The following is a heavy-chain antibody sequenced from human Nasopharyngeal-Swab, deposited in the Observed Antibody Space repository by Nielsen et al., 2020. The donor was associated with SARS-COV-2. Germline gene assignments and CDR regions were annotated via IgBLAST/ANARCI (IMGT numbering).Heavy chain of an antibody. CDR2: ISYDGSNK. CDR1: GFTFSSYG. J-gene: IGHJ4*02. Sequence: GGSLRLSCAASGFTFSSYGMHWVRQAPGKGLEWVAVISYDGSNKYYADSVKGRFTISRDNSKNTLYLQMNSLRAEDTAVYYCAKMAGYSSSWYGSSLLDYWGQGTLVTVS. D-gene: IGHD6-13*01. V-gene: IGHV3-30*18. CDR3: AKMAGYSSSWYGSSLLDY.